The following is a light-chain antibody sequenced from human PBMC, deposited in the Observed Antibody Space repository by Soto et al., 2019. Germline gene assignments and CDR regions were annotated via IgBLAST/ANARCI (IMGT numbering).Light chain of an antibody. Sequence: QSVLTQPPSVSGAPGQGVTISCTGSSSNIGAGYDVHWYQQVPGTAPKLLIFGTTNRPSGVPDPFSGSKSGTSASLAITGIQADAEADYYYQSSDSSLSGSEVFGGGTKLTVL. J-gene: IGLJ3*02. CDR2: GTT. CDR1: SSNIGAGYD. V-gene: IGLV1-40*01. CDR3: QSSDSSLSGSEV.